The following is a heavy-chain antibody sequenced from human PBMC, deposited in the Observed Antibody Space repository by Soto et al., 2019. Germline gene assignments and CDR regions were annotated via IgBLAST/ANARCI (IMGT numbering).Heavy chain of an antibody. Sequence: SETLSLTCTVSGGSISRGGNYWSWIRQHPGKGLEWIGYIYYSGSTYYNPSLKSRVIISVDTSKNQFSLKLSSVTAADTAVYYCARACGYNRGHRACFDYWGQGTLVTVSS. CDR1: GGSISRGGNY. V-gene: IGHV4-31*03. J-gene: IGHJ4*02. D-gene: IGHD5-18*01. CDR2: IYYSGST. CDR3: ARACGYNRGHRACFDY.